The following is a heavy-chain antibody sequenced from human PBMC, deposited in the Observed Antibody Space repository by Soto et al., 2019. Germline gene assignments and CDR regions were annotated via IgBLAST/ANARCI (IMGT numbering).Heavy chain of an antibody. Sequence: SETLSLTCTVSGGSISSYYWSWIRQPPGKGLEWIGYIYYSGSTNYNPSLKSRVTISVDTSKNQFSLKLSSLTAADTAVYYCARRLIMITFGGVVWEDAFDIWGQGTMVTVSS. CDR1: GGSISSYY. CDR2: IYYSGST. D-gene: IGHD3-16*01. J-gene: IGHJ3*02. V-gene: IGHV4-59*08. CDR3: ARRLIMITFGGVVWEDAFDI.